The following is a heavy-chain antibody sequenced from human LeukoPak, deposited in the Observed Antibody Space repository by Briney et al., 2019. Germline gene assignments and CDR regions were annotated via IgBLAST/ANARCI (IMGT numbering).Heavy chain of an antibody. CDR3: AKAGSLDIAARQNY. J-gene: IGHJ4*02. V-gene: IGHV3-23*01. D-gene: IGHD6-6*01. CDR1: GFTFSNYA. CDR2: ISGGDGTA. Sequence: GGSLRLSCAASGFTFSNYAMNWVRQAPGKGLEWVSGISGGDGTAFYADSVKGRFTISRDNSKNTLYLQMNSLRAEDTAVYYCAKAGSLDIAARQNYWGQGTLVTVSS.